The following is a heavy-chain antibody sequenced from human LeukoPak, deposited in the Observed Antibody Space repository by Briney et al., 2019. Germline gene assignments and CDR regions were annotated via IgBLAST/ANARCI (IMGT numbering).Heavy chain of an antibody. CDR1: GLTFSSYW. V-gene: IGHV3-74*01. Sequence: PGGSLRLSCAASGLTFSSYWMHWVRQAPGKGLVWVSRISSDGSFTNYADSVKGRFTISRDNAKNSLFLQMNGLRDEDTALYYCARERVIAAAGDGFDSWGQGTLVTVSS. J-gene: IGHJ4*02. D-gene: IGHD2-21*01. CDR3: ARERVIAAAGDGFDS. CDR2: ISSDGSFT.